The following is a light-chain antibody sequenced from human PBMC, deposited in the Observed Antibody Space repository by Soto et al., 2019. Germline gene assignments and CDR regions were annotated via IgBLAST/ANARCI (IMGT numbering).Light chain of an antibody. CDR3: QQYGSSPRYT. J-gene: IGKJ2*01. CDR1: QSVSSSY. Sequence: EIVLMQSPGTLSLSPGERATLSCRASQSVSSSYLAWYQQKPGQAPRLLIYGASSRATGIPDRFSGSGSGTDFALTISSLEPEDLAVYYCQQYGSSPRYTFGQGTKLEIK. V-gene: IGKV3-20*01. CDR2: GAS.